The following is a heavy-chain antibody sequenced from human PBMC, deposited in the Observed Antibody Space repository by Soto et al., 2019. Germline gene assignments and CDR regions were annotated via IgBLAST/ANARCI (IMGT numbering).Heavy chain of an antibody. CDR3: AKDSPGRAFDY. V-gene: IGHV3-23*01. CDR2: ISGSGGST. Sequence: EVQLLESGGGLVQPGGSLRLSCAASGFTFSSYAMSWVRQAPGKGLEWVSAISGSGGSTYYADSVKGRFTISRDKSKNTLYLQMTSLRAEDPAVSHFAKDSPGRAFDYWVQGTRVTVSS. CDR1: GFTFSSYA. J-gene: IGHJ4*02.